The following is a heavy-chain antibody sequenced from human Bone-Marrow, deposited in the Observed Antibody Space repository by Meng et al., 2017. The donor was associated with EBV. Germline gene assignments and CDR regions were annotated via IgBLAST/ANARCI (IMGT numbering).Heavy chain of an antibody. V-gene: IGHV3-23*01. Sequence: VWVWGLGVGCVYLGVSRRLSCSASRFTFGSYGMSWVGQAPGKGLEWVSASSGSGGSTYYAASVKCRFTISRDNSKNTLYLQMNSLRAEDTAVYYCAKDHLRETPYYFDYWGQGTLVTVSS. J-gene: IGHJ4*02. D-gene: IGHD4-17*01. CDR2: SSGSGGST. CDR1: RFTFGSYG. CDR3: AKDHLRETPYYFDY.